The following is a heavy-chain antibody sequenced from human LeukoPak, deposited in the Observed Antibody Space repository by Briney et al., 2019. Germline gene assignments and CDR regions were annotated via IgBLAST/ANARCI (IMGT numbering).Heavy chain of an antibody. CDR1: GFTFSSYS. Sequence: GGSLRLSCAASGFTFSSYSMNWVRQAPGKGLEWVSSISSSSSYIYYADSVKGRFTISRDNAKNSLYLQMNSLRAEDTAVYYCARDPYDILTGYYDDYWGQGTLVTVSS. CDR3: ARDPYDILTGYYDDY. J-gene: IGHJ4*02. V-gene: IGHV3-21*01. D-gene: IGHD3-9*01. CDR2: ISSSSSYI.